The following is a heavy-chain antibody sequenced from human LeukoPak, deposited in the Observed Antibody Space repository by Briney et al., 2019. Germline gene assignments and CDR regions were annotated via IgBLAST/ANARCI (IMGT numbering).Heavy chain of an antibody. CDR3: ARCPYSGTNDAFDP. CDR2: IYTSGST. V-gene: IGHV4-4*07. J-gene: IGHJ5*02. Sequence: SETLSLTCTVSGGSISSYYWSWIRQPAGKGLEWIGRIYTSGSTYYNPSLKSRVTISVDRSKNQFSLKLSSVTAADTAVYYCARCPYSGTNDAFDPWGQGTLVTVSS. D-gene: IGHD1-26*01. CDR1: GGSISSYY.